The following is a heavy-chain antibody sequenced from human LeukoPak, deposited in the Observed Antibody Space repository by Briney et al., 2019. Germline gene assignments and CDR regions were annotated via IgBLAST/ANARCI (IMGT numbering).Heavy chain of an antibody. CDR2: IKQDGSEK. CDR1: GFTFSSYW. CDR3: ARVRGETTATTPVSY. V-gene: IGHV3-7*01. Sequence: PGGSLRLSCAASGFTFSSYWMSWVRQAPGKGLEWVANIKQDGSEKYYVDSVKGRFTISRDNAKNSLYLQMNSLRAEDTAVYYCARVRGETTATTPVSYWGQGTLVTVSS. D-gene: IGHD4-17*01. J-gene: IGHJ4*02.